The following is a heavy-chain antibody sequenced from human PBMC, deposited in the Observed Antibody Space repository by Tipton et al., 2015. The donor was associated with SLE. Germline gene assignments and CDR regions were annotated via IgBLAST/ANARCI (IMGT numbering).Heavy chain of an antibody. D-gene: IGHD6-13*01. V-gene: IGHV3-7*03. CDR2: IKQDGSEK. J-gene: IGHJ6*02. Sequence: SLRLSCAASGFTFSSYWMSWVRQAPGKGLEWVASIKQDGSEKNYVDSVKGRFTIFRDNAKNSLFLQMNSLRAEETAVYYCARDYGYSSWYVHCYYGMDVWRQGTTVTGSS. CDR1: GFTFSSYW. CDR3: ARDYGYSSWYVHCYYGMDV.